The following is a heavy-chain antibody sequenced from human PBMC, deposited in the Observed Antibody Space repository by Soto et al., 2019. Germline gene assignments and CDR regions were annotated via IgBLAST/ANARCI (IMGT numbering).Heavy chain of an antibody. CDR1: GGAFNCYY. J-gene: IGHJ4*02. V-gene: IGHV4-34*01. CDR2: INHSGTV. CDR3: ARAGAALVRGSIGGFDY. Sequence: QVLLQQWGAGLVTPSETLSLTGAVNGGAFNCYYWTWIRQSRGTGLQLIGEINHSGTVDYNPSLKSRVTFSIDTSKKQFSLTLTSVTAADTAVYYCARAGAALVRGSIGGFDYWGQGTLVTVSS. D-gene: IGHD3-10*01.